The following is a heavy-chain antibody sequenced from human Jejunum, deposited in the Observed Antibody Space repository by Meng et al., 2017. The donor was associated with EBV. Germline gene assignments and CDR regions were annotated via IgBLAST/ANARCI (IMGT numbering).Heavy chain of an antibody. V-gene: IGHV4-39*01. CDR1: GASMNDRNYF. CDR2: TYSSANT. J-gene: IGHJ4*02. CDR3: ARHDCPGAVCLGPFDS. D-gene: IGHD2-8*02. Sequence: QLQLHESAPVLGKPSDTLSPTCNVSGASMNDRNYFWAWIRQPPGKGLECIGNTYSSANTYYNPSLKSRVTISVDTSKNQFSLKLISVTAADTAVYFCARHDCPGAVCLGPFDSWGQGSLVTVSS.